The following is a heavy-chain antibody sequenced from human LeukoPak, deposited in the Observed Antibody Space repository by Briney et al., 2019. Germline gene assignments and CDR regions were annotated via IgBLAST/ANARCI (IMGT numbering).Heavy chain of an antibody. CDR3: AKDAFGSGSYSFFDY. J-gene: IGHJ4*02. Sequence: GGSLRLSCAASGFTFSSYGMHWVRQAPGKGLEWVAVIWYDGSNKYYADSVKGRFTISRDNSKNTLSLQMNSLRAEDTAVYYCAKDAFGSGSYSFFDYWGQGTLVTVSS. D-gene: IGHD3-10*01. CDR2: IWYDGSNK. CDR1: GFTFSSYG. V-gene: IGHV3-33*06.